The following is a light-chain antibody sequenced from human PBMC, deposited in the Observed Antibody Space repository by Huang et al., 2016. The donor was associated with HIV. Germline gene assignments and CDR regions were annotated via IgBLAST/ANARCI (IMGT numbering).Light chain of an antibody. CDR1: QSVSSSY. V-gene: IGKV3-20*01. J-gene: IGKJ1*01. CDR2: GAS. Sequence: EIVLTQSPGTLSLSPGERATLSCRASQSVSSSYLACYQQKPGQAPRLLFYGASSRATGIPDFTLTISRLEPEDFAVYYCQQYDSSPWTFGQGTKVEIK. CDR3: QQYDSSPWT.